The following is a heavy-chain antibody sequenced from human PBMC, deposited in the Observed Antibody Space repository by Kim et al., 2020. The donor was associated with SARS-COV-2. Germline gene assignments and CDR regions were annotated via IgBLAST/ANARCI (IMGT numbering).Heavy chain of an antibody. Sequence: GGSLRLSCAASGFTFKNYWMSWIRQAPGKGLEWVANIKEDGSVKYYVDSVKGRFTISRDNAENSLFLQMNSLRAEDTAIYYCERDFRGDWGQGTMVTVSS. V-gene: IGHV3-7*01. CDR2: IKEDGSVK. J-gene: IGHJ3*01. CDR3: ERDFRGD. CDR1: GFTFKNYW.